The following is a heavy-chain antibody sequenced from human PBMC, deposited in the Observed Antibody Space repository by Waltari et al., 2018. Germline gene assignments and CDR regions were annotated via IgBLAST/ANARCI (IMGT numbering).Heavy chain of an antibody. V-gene: IGHV3-21*01. Sequence: VQLVEPGGGLVQPGGSLRLSCAASGFSFSSHTINWVRQAPGKGLEWVYSISSSSSYIYYTDSVKGRFTISRDNAKNSLYLQMNSLRAEDTAVYYCAAIKGGWFDPWGQGTLVTVSS. CDR2: ISSSSSYI. J-gene: IGHJ5*02. D-gene: IGHD3-16*01. CDR3: AAIKGGWFDP. CDR1: GFSFSSHT.